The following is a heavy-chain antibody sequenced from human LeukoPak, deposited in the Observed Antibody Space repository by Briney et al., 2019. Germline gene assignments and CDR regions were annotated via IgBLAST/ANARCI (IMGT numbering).Heavy chain of an antibody. CDR1: GFTFSSYS. CDR3: ARTMEGAAAGPFDY. J-gene: IGHJ4*02. Sequence: PGGSLRLSCAASGFTFSSYSMNWVRQAPGKGLEWVAVISYDGSNKYYADSVKGRFTISRDNSKNTLYLQMNSLRAEDTAVYYCARTMEGAAAGPFDYWGQGTLVTVSS. V-gene: IGHV3-30*03. CDR2: ISYDGSNK. D-gene: IGHD6-13*01.